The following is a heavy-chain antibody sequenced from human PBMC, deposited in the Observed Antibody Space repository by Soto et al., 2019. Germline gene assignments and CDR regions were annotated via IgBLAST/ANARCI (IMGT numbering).Heavy chain of an antibody. D-gene: IGHD3-10*01. CDR3: AREVQVHTPAFVY. Sequence: QVQLVQSGAEMKKPGSSVKVSCQSSGGTFNTYAMNWVRQAPGQGPEWMGDISPMFGAANYAPKFPGRVTITADESTVTSYMQLSRLTSEDTALYFCAREVQVHTPAFVYWGQGTLVTVSS. CDR2: ISPMFGAA. CDR1: GGTFNTYA. J-gene: IGHJ4*02. V-gene: IGHV1-69*19.